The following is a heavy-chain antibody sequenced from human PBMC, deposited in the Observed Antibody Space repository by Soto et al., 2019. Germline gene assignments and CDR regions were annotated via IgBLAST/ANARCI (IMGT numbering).Heavy chain of an antibody. J-gene: IGHJ5*02. CDR1: GFTFSSCA. D-gene: IGHD4-17*01. CDR3: ARVHRPLTTANWFDP. Sequence: GGSLRLSCAASGFTFSSCAMHWVRQAPGKGLEWVAVISYDGSNKYYADSVKGRFTISRDNSKNTLYLQMNSLRAEDTAVYYCARVHRPLTTANWFDPWGQGTLVTVSS. CDR2: ISYDGSNK. V-gene: IGHV3-30-3*01.